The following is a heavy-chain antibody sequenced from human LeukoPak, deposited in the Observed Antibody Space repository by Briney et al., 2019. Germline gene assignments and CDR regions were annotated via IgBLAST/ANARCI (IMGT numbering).Heavy chain of an antibody. J-gene: IGHJ5*02. CDR2: INHSGST. CDR3: ARGKYTNWFDP. D-gene: IGHD6-6*01. CDR1: GGSFSGYY. V-gene: IGHV4-34*01. Sequence: SETLSLTGAVYGGSFSGYYWSWIRQPPGKGLEWIGEINHSGSTNYNPSLKSRVTISVDTSKNQFSLKLSSVTAADTAVYYCARGKYTNWFDPWGQGTLVTVSS.